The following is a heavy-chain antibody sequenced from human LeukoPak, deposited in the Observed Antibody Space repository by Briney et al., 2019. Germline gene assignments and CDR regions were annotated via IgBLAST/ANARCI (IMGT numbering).Heavy chain of an antibody. J-gene: IGHJ4*02. CDR3: ARFRYDILTGYYSAGFDY. Sequence: PSETLSLTCAVYGGSFSGYYWSWIRQPPGKGLEWIGEINHSGSTNYNPSLKSRVTISVDTSKNQFSLKLSSVTAADTAVYYCARFRYDILTGYYSAGFDYWGQGTLVTVSS. V-gene: IGHV4-34*01. CDR1: GGSFSGYY. CDR2: INHSGST. D-gene: IGHD3-9*01.